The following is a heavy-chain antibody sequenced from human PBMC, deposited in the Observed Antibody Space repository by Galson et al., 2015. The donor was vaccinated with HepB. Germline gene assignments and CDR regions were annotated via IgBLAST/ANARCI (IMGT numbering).Heavy chain of an antibody. D-gene: IGHD3-22*01. CDR3: AKDRDDNSGYSYYFDY. CDR2: ISYDGSNK. Sequence: SLRLSCAASGFTFSSYGMHWVRQAPGKGLEWVAVISYDGSNKYYADSVKGRFTISRDNSKNTLYLQMNSLRAEDTAVYYCAKDRDDNSGYSYYFDYWGQGTLVTVSS. CDR1: GFTFSSYG. J-gene: IGHJ4*02. V-gene: IGHV3-30*18.